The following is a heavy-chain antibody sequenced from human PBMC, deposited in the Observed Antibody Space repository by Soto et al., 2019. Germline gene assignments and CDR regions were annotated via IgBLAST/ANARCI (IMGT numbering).Heavy chain of an antibody. CDR1: GGSISSGGYY. J-gene: IGHJ4*02. CDR2: IYYSGST. V-gene: IGHV4-31*03. D-gene: IGHD6-13*01. Sequence: QVPLQESGPGLVKPSQTLSLTCTVSGGSISSGGYYWSWIRQHPGKGLEWIGYIYYSGSTYYNPSLHSRVTISIDTSKNQFPLELSSVTAADTAVYYCARGRGEGSSWYGSFDYWGQGTLVTVSS. CDR3: ARGRGEGSSWYGSFDY.